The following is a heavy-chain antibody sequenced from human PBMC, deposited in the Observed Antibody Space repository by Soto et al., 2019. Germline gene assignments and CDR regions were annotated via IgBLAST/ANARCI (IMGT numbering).Heavy chain of an antibody. CDR1: GYTFTRYG. CDR2: INTYNGNT. D-gene: IGHD3-16*01. J-gene: IGHJ6*02. Sequence: QVQLVQSGAEVKNPGASVKVSCKASGYTFTRYGIGWARQAPGQVLEWMGWINTYNGNTNYAQNVQGRVTLTTDTSTRTAYMELRSLRSNDTAIYYCAMVDVYVTPSPQDVWGQGTTVIVSS. CDR3: AMVDVYVTPSPQDV. V-gene: IGHV1-18*01.